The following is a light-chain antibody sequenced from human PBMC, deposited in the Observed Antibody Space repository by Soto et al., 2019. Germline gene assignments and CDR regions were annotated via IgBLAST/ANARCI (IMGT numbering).Light chain of an antibody. J-gene: IGLJ1*01. Sequence: QSVLTQPPSASGSPGQSVTISCTGTSSDVGGYNYVSWYQQHPGKAPKLMIYEVSKRPSGVPDRFSGSKSGSTASMTVSGLQAEDEADYYCSSYAGSNNPYVFGTGTKVNVL. V-gene: IGLV2-8*01. CDR1: SSDVGGYNY. CDR2: EVS. CDR3: SSYAGSNNPYV.